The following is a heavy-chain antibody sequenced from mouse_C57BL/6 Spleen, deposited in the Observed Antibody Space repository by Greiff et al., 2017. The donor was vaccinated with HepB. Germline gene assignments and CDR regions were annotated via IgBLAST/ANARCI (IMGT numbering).Heavy chain of an antibody. CDR3: ARGWVRRDYYAMDY. CDR2: IWSGGST. Sequence: VQLVESGPGLVQPSQSLSITCTVSGFSLTSYGVHWVRQSPGKGLEWLGVIWSGGSTDYNAAFISRLSISKDNSKSQVFFKMNSLQADDTAIYYCARGWVRRDYYAMDYWGQGTSVTVSS. J-gene: IGHJ4*01. CDR1: GFSLTSYG. V-gene: IGHV2-2*01. D-gene: IGHD2-2*01.